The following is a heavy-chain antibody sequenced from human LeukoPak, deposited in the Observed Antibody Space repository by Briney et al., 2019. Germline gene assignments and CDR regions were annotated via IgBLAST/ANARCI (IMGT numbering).Heavy chain of an antibody. D-gene: IGHD3-22*01. J-gene: IGHJ3*02. V-gene: IGHV4-39*02. CDR2: IYYSGSA. CDR1: GGSISDSNYY. CDR3: AREVEYYDSSGYRPHAFDI. Sequence: SETLSLTCSVSGGSISDSNYYWGWIRQPPGRGLEWIANIYYSGSAYYSPSLKSRVTVSVDTSKNQFSLKLNSVTAADTAVYYCAREVEYYDSSGYRPHAFDIWGQGTLVTVSS.